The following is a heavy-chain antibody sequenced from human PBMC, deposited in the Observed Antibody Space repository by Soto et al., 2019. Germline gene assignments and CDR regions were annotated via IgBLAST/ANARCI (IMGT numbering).Heavy chain of an antibody. D-gene: IGHD3-22*01. Sequence: PSETLSLTCAVYGGSFSGYYWSWIRQPPGKGLEWIGYIYYSGSTNYNPSLKGRVTISVDTSRNQFSLKLSSVTAADTAVYYCARYYYDSSGRTFDPWGQGTLVTVSS. CDR3: ARYYYDSSGRTFDP. CDR1: GGSFSGYY. V-gene: IGHV4-59*01. CDR2: IYYSGST. J-gene: IGHJ5*02.